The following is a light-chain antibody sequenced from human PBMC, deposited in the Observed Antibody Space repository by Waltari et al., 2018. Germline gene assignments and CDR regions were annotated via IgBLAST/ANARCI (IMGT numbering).Light chain of an antibody. CDR2: GAS. CDR1: QSVSSN. V-gene: IGKV3-15*01. CDR3: QQYNNWLTWT. J-gene: IGKJ1*01. Sequence: EVVMPPSPATLSVSPGERATLSCRAIQSVSSNLAWYQQRPGQAPRLLIYGASTRATGIPARFSGSGSGTEFTLTISSLQSEDFAIYYCQQYNNWLTWTFGQGTKVEIK.